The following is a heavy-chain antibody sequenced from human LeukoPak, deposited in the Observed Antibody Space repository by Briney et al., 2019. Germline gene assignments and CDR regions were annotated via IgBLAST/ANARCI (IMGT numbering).Heavy chain of an antibody. Sequence: GGSLRLSCAASGFTFSSYSMNWVRQAPGKGLEWVSSISSSSSYIYHADSVKGRFTISRDNAKNSLYLQMNSLRAEDTAVYYCARDSPRGTIFGVVIQYYYMDVWGKGTPVTVSS. CDR1: GFTFSSYS. D-gene: IGHD3-3*01. J-gene: IGHJ6*03. CDR2: ISSSSSYI. V-gene: IGHV3-21*01. CDR3: ARDSPRGTIFGVVIQYYYMDV.